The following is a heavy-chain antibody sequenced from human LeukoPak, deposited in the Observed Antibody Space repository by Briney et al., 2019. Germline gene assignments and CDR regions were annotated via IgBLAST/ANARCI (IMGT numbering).Heavy chain of an antibody. CDR3: ARGNGTMVRCVLILFYLDS. D-gene: IGHD3-10*01. J-gene: IGHJ4*02. CDR2: IVPIFGTV. CDR1: GDTFSSSD. Sequence: ASVKVSCKSSGDTFSSSDNSWMRHPHGPGLGLEGGIVPIFGTVNYAQQFPGRVTITADESMSKAYLELRSLRSEDTAGYYFARGNGTMVRCVLILFYLDSWGKGTLVTVP. V-gene: IGHV1-69*01.